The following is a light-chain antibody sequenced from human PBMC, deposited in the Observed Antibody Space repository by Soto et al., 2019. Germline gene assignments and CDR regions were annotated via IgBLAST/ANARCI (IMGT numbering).Light chain of an antibody. CDR1: SSNIGSNY. CDR3: ESWDDSLSGYV. Sequence: QSVLTQPTSASGTPGQRVTISCSGSSSNIGSNYVYWYQQLPGTAPKLLIYRNNQRPSGVPDRFSGSKSGTSAPLAISGFRSDDEADYYCESWDDSLSGYVFGTGTKVTIL. V-gene: IGLV1-47*01. CDR2: RNN. J-gene: IGLJ1*01.